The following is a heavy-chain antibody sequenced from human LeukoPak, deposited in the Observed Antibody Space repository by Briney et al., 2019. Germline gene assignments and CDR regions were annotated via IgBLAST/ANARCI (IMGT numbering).Heavy chain of an antibody. CDR2: IRGSGGST. CDR3: ARRPQRVAGLDY. V-gene: IGHV3-23*01. Sequence: PGGSLRLSCAASGFTFSKYGMSWVRQAPGKGLEWVSAIRGSGGSTYYADSVKGRFTISRDNSKDTLYLQMNSLRVEDTAVYYCARRPQRVAGLDYWGQGTLVTVSS. CDR1: GFTFSKYG. D-gene: IGHD6-19*01. J-gene: IGHJ4*02.